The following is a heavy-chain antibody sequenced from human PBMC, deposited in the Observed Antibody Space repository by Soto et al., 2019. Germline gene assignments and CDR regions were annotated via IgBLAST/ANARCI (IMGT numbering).Heavy chain of an antibody. CDR2: ISYEGDYQ. V-gene: IGHV3-30*18. D-gene: IGHD6-13*01. CDR3: EKSRAGSSWYEGDS. Sequence: QVQLVESGGGVVQPGRSLRLSCAASGITFSSYGMQWVRQAPGKGLEWVAVISYEGDYQYYADSVKGRFTISRDNSKNTLYLQMDTLRPEDTGVYFCEKSRAGSSWYEGDSWGQGTLVTVSS. J-gene: IGHJ5*01. CDR1: GITFSSYG.